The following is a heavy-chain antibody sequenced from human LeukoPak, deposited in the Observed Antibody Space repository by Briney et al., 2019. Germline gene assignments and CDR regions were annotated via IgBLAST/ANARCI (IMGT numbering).Heavy chain of an antibody. V-gene: IGHV4-39*01. Sequence: PSETLSLTCTVSGGSISSRSYYWGWIRQPPGKGPEWIGSIFYSGSSFYNPSLMGRVTISVDTSKNQFSLKLSSVTAADTAVYYCARQGSYFYPSGTYYNGHFDYWAQGTLVTVSS. J-gene: IGHJ4*02. CDR1: GGSISSRSYY. CDR3: ARQGSYFYPSGTYYNGHFDY. CDR2: IFYSGSS. D-gene: IGHD3-10*01.